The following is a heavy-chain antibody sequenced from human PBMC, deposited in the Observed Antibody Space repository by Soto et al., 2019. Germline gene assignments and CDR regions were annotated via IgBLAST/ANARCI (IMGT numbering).Heavy chain of an antibody. Sequence: PSETLSLTCAVYGGSFSGYYWSWIRQPPGKGLEWIGEIDHGGSTNYNPSLESRVIISFDTSRNQFSLKLKSVTAADTAVYFCARVGGYSYHLYGMDVWGQGTTVTVSS. CDR3: ARVGGYSYHLYGMDV. D-gene: IGHD5-18*01. CDR2: IDHGGST. V-gene: IGHV4-34*01. J-gene: IGHJ6*02. CDR1: GGSFSGYY.